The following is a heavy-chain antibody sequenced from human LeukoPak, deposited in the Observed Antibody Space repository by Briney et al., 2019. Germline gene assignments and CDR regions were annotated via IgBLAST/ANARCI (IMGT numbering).Heavy chain of an antibody. Sequence: ASVKVSCKASGYTFTSYGISWVRQVPGQGLEWMGWISAYNGNAKYAQKLQGRVTMTTDTPTSTAYMELRSLRSDDTAVYYCARYGYYYDSSGYYYDRRDAFDIWGQGTMVTVSS. D-gene: IGHD3-22*01. CDR2: ISAYNGNA. V-gene: IGHV1-18*01. J-gene: IGHJ3*02. CDR1: GYTFTSYG. CDR3: ARYGYYYDSSGYYYDRRDAFDI.